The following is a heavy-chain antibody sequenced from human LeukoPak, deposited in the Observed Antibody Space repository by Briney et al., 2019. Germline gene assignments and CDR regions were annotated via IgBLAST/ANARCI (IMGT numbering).Heavy chain of an antibody. CDR2: ISSSGSTI. V-gene: IGHV3-48*03. CDR3: TRITTAMDVDY. J-gene: IGHJ4*02. Sequence: GGSLRLSCAASGFTFSSYQMNWVRQAPGKGLRWVSYISSSGSTIYYADSVKGRFTISRDNAKNSLYLQMNSLRAEDTAVYYCTRITTAMDVDYWGQGTLVTVSS. D-gene: IGHD5-18*01. CDR1: GFTFSSYQ.